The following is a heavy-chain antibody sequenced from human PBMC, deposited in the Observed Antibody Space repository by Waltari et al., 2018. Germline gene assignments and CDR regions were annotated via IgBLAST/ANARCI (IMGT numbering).Heavy chain of an antibody. D-gene: IGHD3-10*01. Sequence: QVQLVQSGAEVKKPGASVKVSCKASGYTFTSYDINWVRQATGQGLEWMGWMNPNSGNTGYAQKFQGRVTITRNTSISTAYMELSSLRSEDTAVYYCARRDTRLLWSLRRVSEYYFDYWGQGTLVTVSS. J-gene: IGHJ4*02. CDR2: MNPNSGNT. V-gene: IGHV1-8*03. CDR1: GYTFTSYD. CDR3: ARRDTRLLWSLRRVSEYYFDY.